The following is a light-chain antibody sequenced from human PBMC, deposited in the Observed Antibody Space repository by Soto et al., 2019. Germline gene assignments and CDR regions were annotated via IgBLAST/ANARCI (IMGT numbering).Light chain of an antibody. CDR1: RSIINW. Sequence: DIQLTQSPSTLSASVGDRVTITCRASRSIINWLAWYQQKPGKAPKLLIYKASTLKSGVPSRFSGSGSGTEFTLTISSLQPEDFATYYCQQDLRPPLTFGPGTKVDIK. CDR3: QQDLRPPLT. V-gene: IGKV1-5*03. J-gene: IGKJ3*01. CDR2: KAS.